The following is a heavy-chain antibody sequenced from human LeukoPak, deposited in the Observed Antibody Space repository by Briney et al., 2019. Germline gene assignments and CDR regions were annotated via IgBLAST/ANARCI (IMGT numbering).Heavy chain of an antibody. J-gene: IGHJ4*02. CDR3: TRLRLGSSWYFHLDY. Sequence: PGRSLRLSCTTSGFTFGDYAMSWVRQAPGKGLEWVGFIRSKAYGRTTKYAASVKGRFTISRDDSKSIDYLQMNSLKTEDTAIYYCTRLRLGSSWYFHLDYWGQGTLVTVSS. CDR2: IRSKAYGRTT. CDR1: GFTFGDYA. D-gene: IGHD6-13*01. V-gene: IGHV3-49*04.